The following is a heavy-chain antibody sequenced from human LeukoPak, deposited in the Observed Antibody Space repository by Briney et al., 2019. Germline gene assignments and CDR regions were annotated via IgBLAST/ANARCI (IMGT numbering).Heavy chain of an antibody. V-gene: IGHV3-48*02. CDR3: ASLYSYGYNY. CDR1: GFNFRTYN. CDR2: ITSSSSTI. Sequence: QSGGSLRLSCAASGFNFRTYNMNWVRQAPGEGLEWVSYITSSSSTIYYADSGKGRFTISRDNAKNSLYLQMNSLRDEDTAVYYCASLYSYGYNYWGQGTLVTVSS. J-gene: IGHJ4*02. D-gene: IGHD5-18*01.